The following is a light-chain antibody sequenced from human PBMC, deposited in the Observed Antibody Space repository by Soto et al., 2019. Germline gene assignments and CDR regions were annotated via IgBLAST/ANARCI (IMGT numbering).Light chain of an antibody. V-gene: IGKV1-5*03. Sequence: QMTQSPSTLSASVGDRVTITCRSSQTVTDLVVWYQVKPGAAPKLLIYEASALESGVPSRFSGSGSGTEFALTISSLQPDDFATYFCQQYNGNPYTFGPGTKIEVK. CDR1: QTVTDL. CDR3: QQYNGNPYT. CDR2: EAS. J-gene: IGKJ2*01.